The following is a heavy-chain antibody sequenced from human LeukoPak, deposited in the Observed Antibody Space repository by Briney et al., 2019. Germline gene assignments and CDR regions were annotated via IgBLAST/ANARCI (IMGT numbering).Heavy chain of an antibody. V-gene: IGHV1-24*01. Sequence: ASVKVSCKVSGYTLTELSMHWVRQAPGKGLERMGGFDPEDGETIYAQKFQGRVTMTEDTSTDTAYMELSSLRSEDTAVYYCATEGIVGATSPFDYWGQGTLVTVSS. CDR1: GYTLTELS. CDR3: ATEGIVGATSPFDY. J-gene: IGHJ4*02. D-gene: IGHD1-26*01. CDR2: FDPEDGET.